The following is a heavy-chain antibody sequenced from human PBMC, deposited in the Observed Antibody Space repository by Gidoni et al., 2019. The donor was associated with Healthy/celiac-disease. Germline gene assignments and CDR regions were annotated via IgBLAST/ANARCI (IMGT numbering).Heavy chain of an antibody. J-gene: IGHJ4*02. V-gene: IGHV3-30*04. Sequence: QVQLVESGGGVVQPGRSLRLSCAASGFTFSSYAMHWVRQAPGKGLEWVAVISYDGSNKYYADSVKGRFTISRDNSKNTLDLQMNSLRAEDTAVYYCARDKKQLAGEYWGQGTLVTVSS. D-gene: IGHD6-13*01. CDR2: ISYDGSNK. CDR1: GFTFSSYA. CDR3: ARDKKQLAGEY.